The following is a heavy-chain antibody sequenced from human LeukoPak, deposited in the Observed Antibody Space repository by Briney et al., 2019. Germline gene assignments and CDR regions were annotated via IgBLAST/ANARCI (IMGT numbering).Heavy chain of an antibody. CDR2: ISGSGGST. CDR1: GFTFSTYW. CDR3: AKGPYGGNSNYFDY. Sequence: PGGSLRLSCAASGFTFSTYWMSWVRQAPGKGLEWVSAISGSGGSTYYADSVKGRFTISRDNSKNTLYLQMNSLRAEDTAVYYCAKGPYGGNSNYFDYWGQGTLVTVSS. J-gene: IGHJ4*02. D-gene: IGHD4-23*01. V-gene: IGHV3-23*01.